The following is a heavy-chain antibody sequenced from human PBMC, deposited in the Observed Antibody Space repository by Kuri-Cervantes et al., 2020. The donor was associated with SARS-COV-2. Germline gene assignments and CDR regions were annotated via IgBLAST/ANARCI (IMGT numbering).Heavy chain of an antibody. CDR3: AKGVAAADSYYFDY. CDR1: GFTFSDYY. J-gene: IGHJ4*02. V-gene: IGHV3-11*01. Sequence: GGSLRLSCAASGFTFSDYYMSWIRQAPGKGLEWVSYISSSGSTIYYADSVKGRFTISRDNSKNTLYLQMNSLRAEDTAVYYCAKGVAAADSYYFDYWGQGTLVTVSS. D-gene: IGHD6-13*01. CDR2: ISSSGSTI.